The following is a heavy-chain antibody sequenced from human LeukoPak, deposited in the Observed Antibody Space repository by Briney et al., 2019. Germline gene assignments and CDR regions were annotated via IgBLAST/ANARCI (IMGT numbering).Heavy chain of an antibody. Sequence: PSETLSLTCTVSGYSISSGYYWGWIRQPPGKGLEWIGSIHYSARIYYNPSLKSRLTISPDTSKNQFSLKLTSVTAADTAVYYCTREVRSAWASFDPWGQGALVIVSS. J-gene: IGHJ5*02. D-gene: IGHD1-26*01. CDR1: GYSISSGYY. CDR3: TREVRSAWASFDP. CDR2: IHYSARI. V-gene: IGHV4-38-2*02.